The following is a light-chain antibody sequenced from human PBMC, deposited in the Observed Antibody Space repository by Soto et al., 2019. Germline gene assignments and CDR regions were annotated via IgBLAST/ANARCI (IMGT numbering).Light chain of an antibody. J-gene: IGKJ1*01. V-gene: IGKV1-5*01. CDR2: DAS. CDR1: QTITRW. Sequence: DIQMTQSPSTLSASVGDRVTIACRANQTITRWLAWYQQKPGKAPKLLIFDASTLESGVPSRFSGSEYGTEFSLTISSLQPEDFATYYCQQYHTFWTFGQGTTVEVK. CDR3: QQYHTFWT.